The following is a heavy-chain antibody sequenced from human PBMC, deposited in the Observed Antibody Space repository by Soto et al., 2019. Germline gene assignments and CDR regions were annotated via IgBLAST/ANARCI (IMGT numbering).Heavy chain of an antibody. Sequence: PSETLSLTCPVSGGSISSYCWSWIRQPPGKGLEWIGYIYYSGSTNYNPSLKSRVTIAVDTSKNQFSLKLSSVTAADTAMYYCARDTTPSLWGQGTLVTVSS. D-gene: IGHD1-1*01. CDR3: ARDTTPSL. CDR2: IYYSGST. CDR1: GGSISSYC. V-gene: IGHV4-59*01. J-gene: IGHJ4*02.